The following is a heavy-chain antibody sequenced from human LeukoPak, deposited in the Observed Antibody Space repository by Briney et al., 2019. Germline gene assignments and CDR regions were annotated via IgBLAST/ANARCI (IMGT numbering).Heavy chain of an antibody. CDR3: ATDIGSAPFDY. J-gene: IGHJ4*02. V-gene: IGHV3-33*01. Sequence: GGSLRLSCTGSGFSLGDHAMSWVRQAPGKGLEWVAVIWSDGSNKNYADSVKGRFTISRDNSKNTLYLQMNSPRVEDTAMYYCATDIGSAPFDYWGQGTLVTVSS. CDR1: GFSLGDHA. D-gene: IGHD3-10*01. CDR2: IWSDGSNK.